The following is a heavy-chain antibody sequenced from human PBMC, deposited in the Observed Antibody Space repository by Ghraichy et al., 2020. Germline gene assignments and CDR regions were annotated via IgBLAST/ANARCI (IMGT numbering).Heavy chain of an antibody. CDR1: GGSISSYY. Sequence: SETLSLTCTVSGGSISSYYWSWIRQPPGKGLEWIGYIYYSGSTNYNPSLKSRVTISVATSKNQFSLKLSPVTAADTAVYYCARGGITMVRGVIYYYYYMDVWGKGTTVTVSS. J-gene: IGHJ6*03. CDR2: IYYSGST. D-gene: IGHD3-10*01. CDR3: ARGGITMVRGVIYYYYYMDV. V-gene: IGHV4-59*01.